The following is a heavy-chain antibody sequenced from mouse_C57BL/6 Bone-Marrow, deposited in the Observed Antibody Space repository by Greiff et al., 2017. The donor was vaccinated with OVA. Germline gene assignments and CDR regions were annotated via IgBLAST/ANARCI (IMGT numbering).Heavy chain of an antibody. D-gene: IGHD1-1*01. J-gene: IGHJ2*01. CDR1: GYTFTSYW. CDR3: ARRITTVRSEDY. V-gene: IGHV1-55*01. Sequence: QVQLQQPGAELVKPGASVKMSCKASGYTFTSYWITWVKQRPGQGLEWIGDIYPGSGSTNYNEKFKSKATLTVDPSSSTAYMQLSSLTSEDSAVYYCARRITTVRSEDYWGQGTTLTVSS. CDR2: IYPGSGST.